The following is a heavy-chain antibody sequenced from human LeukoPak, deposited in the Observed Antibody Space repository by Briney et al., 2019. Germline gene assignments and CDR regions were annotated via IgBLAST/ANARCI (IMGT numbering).Heavy chain of an antibody. D-gene: IGHD6-6*01. CDR1: GGSISSSY. V-gene: IGHV4-4*07. CDR2: IYTSGST. Sequence: PSETLSLTCTVSGGSISSSYWSWIRQPAGKGLEWIGRIYTSGSTNCNPSLKSRVTMSVDTSKNQFSLKLSSVTAADTAVYYCARGRGSSSPDDALDMWGQGTMVTVSS. J-gene: IGHJ3*02. CDR3: ARGRGSSSPDDALDM.